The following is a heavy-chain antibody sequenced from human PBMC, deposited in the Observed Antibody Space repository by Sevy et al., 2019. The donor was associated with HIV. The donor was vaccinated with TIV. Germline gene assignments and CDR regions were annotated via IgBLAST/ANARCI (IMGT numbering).Heavy chain of an antibody. D-gene: IGHD2-15*01. J-gene: IGHJ4*02. CDR3: ARDHGYCSGGSCYSGGY. V-gene: IGHV3-21*06. CDR1: GFTFSSYT. Sequence: GGSLRLSCSASGFTFSSYTMIWVRQAPGRGLVWVSASSGTGSYIYYADSVKDRFTISRDNAKNLLYLQMNSLRAEDTAVYYCARDHGYCSGGSCYSGGYWGQGTLVTVSS. CDR2: SSGTGSYI.